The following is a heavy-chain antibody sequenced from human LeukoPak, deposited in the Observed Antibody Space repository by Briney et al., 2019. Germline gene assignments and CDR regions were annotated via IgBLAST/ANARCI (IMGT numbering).Heavy chain of an antibody. Sequence: ASVKVSFKASGYTFTSYGISWVRQAPGQGLEWMGWISAYNGNTNYAQKLQGRVTMTTDTSTSTAYMELRSLRSDDTAVYYCARDLGYSSSWYSSNYYYMDVWGKGTTVTISS. CDR2: ISAYNGNT. CDR3: ARDLGYSSSWYSSNYYYMDV. V-gene: IGHV1-18*01. J-gene: IGHJ6*03. D-gene: IGHD6-13*01. CDR1: GYTFTSYG.